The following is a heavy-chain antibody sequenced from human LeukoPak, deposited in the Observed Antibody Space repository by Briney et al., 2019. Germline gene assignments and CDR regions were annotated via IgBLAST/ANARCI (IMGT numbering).Heavy chain of an antibody. CDR1: GYTFTSHA. Sequence: ASVKVTCKTAGYTFTSHAINWVRQAPGQGLEWMGWINTHTGNPTYAQGFTGRFVFSLDTSVATAYLQISSLKTEDTAVYYCARDHETTVTTSIDYWGQGILVTVSS. V-gene: IGHV7-4-1*02. J-gene: IGHJ4*02. CDR2: INTHTGNP. D-gene: IGHD4-17*01. CDR3: ARDHETTVTTSIDY.